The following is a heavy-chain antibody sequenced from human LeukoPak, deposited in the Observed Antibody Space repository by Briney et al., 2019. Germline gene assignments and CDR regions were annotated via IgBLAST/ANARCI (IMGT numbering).Heavy chain of an antibody. CDR2: IFYSGST. V-gene: IGHV4-59*01. CDR3: TRDRGAVAGYFDS. D-gene: IGHD6-19*01. CDR1: GGSISSYY. Sequence: SETLSFTCTVSGGSISSYYWNWIRQPPGKGLEWIGYIFYSGSTNYNPSLKSRVTISVDTSKNQFSLKLSSVTAADTAVYYCTRDRGAVAGYFDSWGQGTLVTVSS. J-gene: IGHJ4*02.